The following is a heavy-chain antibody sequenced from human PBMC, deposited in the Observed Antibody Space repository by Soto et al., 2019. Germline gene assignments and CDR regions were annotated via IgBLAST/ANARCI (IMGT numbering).Heavy chain of an antibody. Sequence: GGSLRLSCAASGFTFIKYAMTWVRQSPGKGLEWVAGIRGSGSNTVYADSVKGRFTISRDNSKNTVSLQMNSLRDEDSAAYYCATTGPYWGQGTLVTVSS. CDR3: ATTGPY. J-gene: IGHJ4*02. CDR1: GFTFIKYA. V-gene: IGHV3-23*01. CDR2: IRGSGSNT.